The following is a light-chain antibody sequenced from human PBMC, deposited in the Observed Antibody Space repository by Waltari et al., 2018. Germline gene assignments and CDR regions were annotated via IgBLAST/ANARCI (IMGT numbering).Light chain of an antibody. Sequence: QSALTQPRSVSGSPGQSVTISCTGTSSDVGGYNYVPWYQQHPGKAPKLMIYDVNKRPSGVPDRFSGSKSGNPASLTISGLQAEDEADYYCCSYAGSYVVFGGGTKLTVL. CDR2: DVN. V-gene: IGLV2-11*01. CDR3: CSYAGSYVV. J-gene: IGLJ2*01. CDR1: SSDVGGYNY.